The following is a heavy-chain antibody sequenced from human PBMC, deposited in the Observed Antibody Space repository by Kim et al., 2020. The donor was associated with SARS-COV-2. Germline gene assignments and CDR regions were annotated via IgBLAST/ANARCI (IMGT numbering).Heavy chain of an antibody. CDR3: ARGDLYQLLSDNWFDP. CDR1: GGTFSSYA. J-gene: IGHJ5*02. V-gene: IGHV1-69*13. D-gene: IGHD2-2*01. Sequence: SVKVSCKASGGTFSSYAISWVRQAPGQGLEWMGGIIPIFGTANYAQKFQGRVTITADESTSTAYMELSSLRSEDTAVYYCARGDLYQLLSDNWFDPWGQGTLVTVSS. CDR2: IIPIFGTA.